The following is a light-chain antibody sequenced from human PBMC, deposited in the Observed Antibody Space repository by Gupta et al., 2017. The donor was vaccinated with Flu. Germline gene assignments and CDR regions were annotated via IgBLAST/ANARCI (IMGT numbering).Light chain of an antibody. V-gene: IGLV2-23*01. CDR3: YSYATSGIRL. CDR1: SSDIGSYDV. CDR2: EGS. Sequence: QSALTQPASVSGSPGPSITISCTGTSSDIGSYDVVSWYQQHPGKAPKVIIYEGSKRPSGVSTRFSGSKSGNTASLTISGLQAEDEADYYCYSYATSGIRLFGTGTKVTVL. J-gene: IGLJ1*01.